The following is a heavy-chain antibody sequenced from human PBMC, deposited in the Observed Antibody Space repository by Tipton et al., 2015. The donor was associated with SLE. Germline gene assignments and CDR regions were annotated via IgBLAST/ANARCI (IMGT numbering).Heavy chain of an antibody. CDR3: ARGVVYSSSWYYFDY. Sequence: QLVQSGAEVKKPGASVKVSCKASGYTFTGYYMHWVRQAPGQGLEWMGWINPNSGGTNYAQKFQGRVTMTRDTSISTAYMELSRLRSDDTAVYYCARGVVYSSSWYYFDYWGQGTLVTVSS. V-gene: IGHV1-2*02. CDR2: INPNSGGT. D-gene: IGHD6-13*01. CDR1: GYTFTGYY. J-gene: IGHJ4*02.